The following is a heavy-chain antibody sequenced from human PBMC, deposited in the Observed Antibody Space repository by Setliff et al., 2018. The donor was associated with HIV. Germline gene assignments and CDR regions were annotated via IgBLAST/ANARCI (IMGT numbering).Heavy chain of an antibody. D-gene: IGHD2-21*01. CDR3: TRAQIAAPRPFDY. Sequence: SETLSLTCAVYGGAFSVYYWTWIRQSPGRGLEWIGEVNHKGVANYSPSLMRRATISADTSKNQFSLRLSSVTAADTALYFCTRAQIAAPRPFDYWGQGTLVTVSS. V-gene: IGHV4-34*01. J-gene: IGHJ4*02. CDR2: VNHKGVA. CDR1: GGAFSVYY.